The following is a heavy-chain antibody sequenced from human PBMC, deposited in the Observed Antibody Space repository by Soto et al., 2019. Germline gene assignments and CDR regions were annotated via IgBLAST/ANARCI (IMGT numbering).Heavy chain of an antibody. CDR3: ARVHDFWSGHHLRYYYYGMDV. Sequence: GESLKISCKGSGYSFTSYWIGWVRQMPGKGLEWMGIIYPGDSDTRYSPSFQGQVTISADKSISTAYLQWSSLKASDTAMYYCARVHDFWSGHHLRYYYYGMDVWGQGTTVTVYS. CDR1: GYSFTSYW. D-gene: IGHD3-3*01. J-gene: IGHJ6*02. V-gene: IGHV5-51*01. CDR2: IYPGDSDT.